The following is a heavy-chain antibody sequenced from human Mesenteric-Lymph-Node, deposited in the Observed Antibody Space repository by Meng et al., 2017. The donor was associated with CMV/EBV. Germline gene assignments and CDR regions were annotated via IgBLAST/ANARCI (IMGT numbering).Heavy chain of an antibody. Sequence: SQTLSLTCAVSGDSINNYYWTWIRQPPGKGLEWIGYIYYSGYTSYSPSLKSRVTISIDTSKNQFSLKLRSVTAEDTAMYYCASVDKADLFLDVWGQGTTVTVSS. CDR1: GDSINNYY. CDR2: IYYSGYT. V-gene: IGHV4-59*01. D-gene: IGHD5-18*01. J-gene: IGHJ6*02. CDR3: ASVDKADLFLDV.